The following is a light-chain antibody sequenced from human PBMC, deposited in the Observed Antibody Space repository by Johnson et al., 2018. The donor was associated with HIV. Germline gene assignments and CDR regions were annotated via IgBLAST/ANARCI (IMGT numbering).Light chain of an antibody. CDR1: SSNIGNHY. V-gene: IGLV1-51*01. CDR3: GTWDCGLIPVYV. Sequence: QSVLTQPPSVSAAPGQKVTISCSGTSSNIGNHYVSWYQLLPGTAPKLLIYDNNQRPSGIPDRFSVSKSGTSATLALPGLQTGDEADYYCGTWDCGLIPVYVFGTATRVSVL. J-gene: IGLJ1*01. CDR2: DNN.